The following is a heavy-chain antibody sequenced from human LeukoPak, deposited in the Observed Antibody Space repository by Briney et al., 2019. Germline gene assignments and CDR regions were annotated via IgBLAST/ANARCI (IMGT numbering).Heavy chain of an antibody. CDR1: GGSFSGYY. V-gene: IGHV4-34*01. CDR3: ARGPTGATRFDY. J-gene: IGHJ4*02. CDR2: INHSGST. Sequence: PSETLSLTCAVYGGSFSGYYWSWIRQPPGKGLEWIGEINHSGSTNYKPSLKSRVTISVDTSKNQFSLKLSSMTAADTGVYYCARGPTGATRFDYWGQGTLVTVSS. D-gene: IGHD1-26*01.